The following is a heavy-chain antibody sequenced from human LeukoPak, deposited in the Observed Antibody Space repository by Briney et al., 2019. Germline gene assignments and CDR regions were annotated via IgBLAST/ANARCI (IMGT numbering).Heavy chain of an antibody. CDR3: AGCYCSSTSCYNWFDP. J-gene: IGHJ5*02. D-gene: IGHD2-2*01. CDR2: IIPIFGIA. V-gene: IGHV1-69*04. Sequence: SVKVSCKASGGTFSSYAISWVRQAPGQGLEWMGRIIPIFGIANYAQKFQGRVTITADKSTSTAYMELSSLRSEDTAVYYCAGCYCSSTSCYNWFDPWGQGTLVTVSS. CDR1: GGTFSSYA.